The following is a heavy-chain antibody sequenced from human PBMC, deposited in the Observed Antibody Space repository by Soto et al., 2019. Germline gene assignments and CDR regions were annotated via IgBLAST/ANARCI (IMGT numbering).Heavy chain of an antibody. CDR1: GGTYSSYA. J-gene: IGHJ6*02. CDR3: ARGYWGPGYYDSSGYKNYYYDGMDV. CDR2: IIPIFGTA. D-gene: IGHD3-22*01. Sequence: GPSVKVSCKDSGGTYSSYAMSWVRQAPEQGLEWMGGIIPIFGTANYAQKFQGRVTITADESTSTAYMELSSLRSEDTAVYYCARGYWGPGYYDSSGYKNYYYDGMDVWGQGTTVTVSS. V-gene: IGHV1-69*13.